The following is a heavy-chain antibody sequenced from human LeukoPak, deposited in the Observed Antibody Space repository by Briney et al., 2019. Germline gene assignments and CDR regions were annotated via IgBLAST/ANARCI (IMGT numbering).Heavy chain of an antibody. D-gene: IGHD2/OR15-2a*01. V-gene: IGHV3-74*01. CDR1: GFTFSSYW. CDR2: INTDGRTT. CDR3: ARVRGNTLYYYYMDV. Sequence: GGSLRLSCVSSGFTFSSYWMHWVRQAPGKGLVWVSRINTDGRTTTYADSVKGRFTISRDNAKNSLYLQMNSLRAEDTAVYYCARVRGNTLYYYYMDVWGKGTTVTVSS. J-gene: IGHJ6*03.